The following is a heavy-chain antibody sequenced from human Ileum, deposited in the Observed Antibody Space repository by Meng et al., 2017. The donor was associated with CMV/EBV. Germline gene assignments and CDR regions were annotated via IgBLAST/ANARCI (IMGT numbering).Heavy chain of an antibody. Sequence: THSQTCGVSGGPRLGPNWRSWVSQPPGRGMEWMEDLVHSAATSYNPSIKSQVTIPIDNSKNQFALKLTSVTAAGTAVYFCGDPPAGYWGQGILVTVSS. CDR3: GDPPAGY. CDR2: LVHSAAT. CDR1: GGPRLGPNW. J-gene: IGHJ4*02. V-gene: IGHV4-4*01.